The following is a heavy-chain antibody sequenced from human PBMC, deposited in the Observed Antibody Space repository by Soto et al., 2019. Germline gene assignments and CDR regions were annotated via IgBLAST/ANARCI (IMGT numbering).Heavy chain of an antibody. Sequence: ASVKVSCKASGYTFTSYGISWVRQAPGQGLEWMGWISAYNGNTNYAQQLQGRVTMTTDTSTSTAYMELRSLRSDDTAVYYCARLFGAYYYYDSGSYFYFDYWGQGTLVTVSS. J-gene: IGHJ4*02. CDR1: GYTFTSYG. V-gene: IGHV1-18*01. CDR3: ARLFGAYYYYDSGSYFYFDY. D-gene: IGHD3-10*01. CDR2: ISAYNGNT.